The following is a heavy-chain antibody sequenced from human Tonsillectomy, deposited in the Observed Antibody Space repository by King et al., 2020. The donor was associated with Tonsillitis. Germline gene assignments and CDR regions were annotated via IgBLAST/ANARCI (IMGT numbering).Heavy chain of an antibody. D-gene: IGHD6-13*01. Sequence: VQLVESGGGVVQPGRSLRLSCAASGFTFSSYGMHWVRQAPGKGLEWVAVISYDGSNKYYADSVKGRFTISRDNSKNTLYLQMNSLRAEDTAVYYCAKEARGQMLVHWYYYYGMDTWGEGTTVTVSS. CDR1: GFTFSSYG. CDR2: ISYDGSNK. J-gene: IGHJ6*04. CDR3: AKEARGQMLVHWYYYYGMDT. V-gene: IGHV3-30*18.